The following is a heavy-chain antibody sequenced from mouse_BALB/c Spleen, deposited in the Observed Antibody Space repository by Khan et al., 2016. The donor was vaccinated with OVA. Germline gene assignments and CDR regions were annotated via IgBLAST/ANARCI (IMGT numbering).Heavy chain of an antibody. Sequence: EVQLQESGPGLVKPSQSLSLTCTVTGYSITSDYAWNWIRQFPGNKLEWMGYISYSGSTNYNPALKSRISNTRDTSKNQFFLQLNSVTTEDTATYYCARDGSRYNYAMDDWGQGTSVTVSS. D-gene: IGHD2-3*01. CDR1: GYSITSDYA. CDR3: ARDGSRYNYAMDD. V-gene: IGHV3-2*02. CDR2: ISYSGST. J-gene: IGHJ4*01.